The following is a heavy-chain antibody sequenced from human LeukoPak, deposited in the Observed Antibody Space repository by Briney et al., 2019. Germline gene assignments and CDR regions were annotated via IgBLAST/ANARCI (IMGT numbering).Heavy chain of an antibody. D-gene: IGHD6-19*01. J-gene: IGHJ4*02. V-gene: IGHV4-4*07. CDR1: GGSISSYY. CDR3: AREGIAVAGSNY. CDR2: IYTSGST. Sequence: PSETLSLTCTVSGGSISSYYWGWIRQPAGKGLEWIGRIYTSGSTNYNPSLKSRVTISVDKSKNQFSLKLSSVTAADTAVYYCAREGIAVAGSNYWGQGTLVTVSS.